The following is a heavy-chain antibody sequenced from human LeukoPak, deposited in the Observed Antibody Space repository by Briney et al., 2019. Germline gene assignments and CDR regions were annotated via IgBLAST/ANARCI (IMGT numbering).Heavy chain of an antibody. J-gene: IGHJ5*02. CDR3: ARVSNWNEVDWFDP. CDR2: IYYSGST. D-gene: IGHD1-1*01. Sequence: SETLSLTCTVSGGSISSGDYYWSWIRQPPGKGLEWVGYIYYSGSTYYNPSLKSRVTISVDTSKNQFSLKLSSVTAADTAVYYCARVSNWNEVDWFDPWGQGTLVTVSS. CDR1: GGSISSGDYY. V-gene: IGHV4-30-4*08.